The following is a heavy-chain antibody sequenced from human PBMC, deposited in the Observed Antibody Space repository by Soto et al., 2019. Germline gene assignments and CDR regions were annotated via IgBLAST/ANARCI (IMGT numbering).Heavy chain of an antibody. V-gene: IGHV4-4*07. J-gene: IGHJ6*02. CDR3: ARGAVTGVDYGMDV. CDR1: GGSMTSYY. CDR2: IYTSGGT. D-gene: IGHD4-4*01. Sequence: QVQLRESGPGLVKPWETLSLTCSVSGGSMTSYYWSWIRQPAGKGLEWIGRIYTSGGTNYNPSLKSRVTMSRDTSKKQISLKLSSVTAADTAVYYCARGAVTGVDYGMDVWGQGTTVTVSS.